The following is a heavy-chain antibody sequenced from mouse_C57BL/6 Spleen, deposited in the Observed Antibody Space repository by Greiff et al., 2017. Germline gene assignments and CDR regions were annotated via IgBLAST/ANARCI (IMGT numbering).Heavy chain of an antibody. Sequence: VQLQESGAELVKPGASVKMSCKASGYTFTAYPIEWMKQNHGKSLEWIGNFHPYNDDTKYDAKFKGKATLTVEKSSSTVYLELSRLTSDDSAVYYCARGSYYGSSYVFDYWGQGTTLTVSS. CDR3: ARGSYYGSSYVFDY. J-gene: IGHJ2*01. V-gene: IGHV1-47*01. D-gene: IGHD1-1*01. CDR2: FHPYNDDT. CDR1: GYTFTAYP.